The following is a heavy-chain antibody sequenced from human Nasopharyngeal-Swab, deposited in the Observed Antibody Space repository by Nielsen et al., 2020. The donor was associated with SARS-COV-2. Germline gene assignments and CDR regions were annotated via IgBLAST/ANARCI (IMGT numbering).Heavy chain of an antibody. Sequence: SLKISCAASGFTFDDYAMHWVRQAPGKGLEWVSGISWNSGSIGYADSVKGRFTISRDNAKNSLYLQMNSLRAEDTAVYYCARGGSGYQLLRVGDAFDIWGQGTMVTVSS. CDR2: ISWNSGSI. D-gene: IGHD2-2*01. CDR1: GFTFDDYA. V-gene: IGHV3-9*01. J-gene: IGHJ3*02. CDR3: ARGGSGYQLLRVGDAFDI.